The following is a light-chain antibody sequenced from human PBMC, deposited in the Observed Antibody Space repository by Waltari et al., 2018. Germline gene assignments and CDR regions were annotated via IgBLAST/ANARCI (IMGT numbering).Light chain of an antibody. CDR1: QSISNW. J-gene: IGKJ2*01. CDR2: KAS. CDR3: QLYNSYSYT. Sequence: DIQMTQSPSTLSASVGDSVTITCRASQSISNWLAWYQQRPGKAPKLLIYKASSLESGVPSRCSGSGSGTEFTLTITSLQPDDFATYYCQLYNSYSYTFGQGTKLEIK. V-gene: IGKV1-5*03.